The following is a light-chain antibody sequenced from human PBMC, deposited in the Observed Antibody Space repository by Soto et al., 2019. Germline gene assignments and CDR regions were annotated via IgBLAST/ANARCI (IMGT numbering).Light chain of an antibody. CDR3: ATWDSSLRAGV. Sequence: QSVLTQSPSVSAAPGQKVTISCSGSSSNIENNYVSWYQQLPGTAPKLLIYEDTTRPSVIPDRFSGSKSGTSATLGITGLQTGDEADYYCATWDSSLRAGVFGTGTKLTVL. V-gene: IGLV1-51*02. CDR2: EDT. CDR1: SSNIENNY. J-gene: IGLJ1*01.